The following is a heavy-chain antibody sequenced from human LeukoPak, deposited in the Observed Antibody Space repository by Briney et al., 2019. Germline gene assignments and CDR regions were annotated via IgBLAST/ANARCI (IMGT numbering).Heavy chain of an antibody. J-gene: IGHJ4*02. V-gene: IGHV1-24*01. CDR1: GYTLTELS. CDR2: FDPEDGKT. CDR3: AGGPNYYDSSGYKD. Sequence: ASVKVSCKVSGYTLTELSMHWVRQAPGKGLEWMGGFDPEDGKTIYAQKFQGRVTMTEDTSTGTAYMELSSLRSEDTAVYYCAGGPNYYDSSGYKDWGQGTLVTVSS. D-gene: IGHD3-22*01.